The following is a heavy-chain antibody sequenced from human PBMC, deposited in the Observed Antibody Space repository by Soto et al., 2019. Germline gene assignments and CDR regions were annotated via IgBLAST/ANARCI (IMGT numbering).Heavy chain of an antibody. J-gene: IGHJ5*02. Sequence: SLRLSCATSGLTFSNYAMSWVRQAPGGGLEWVSSMSGSSSTTYYADSVRGRFTISRDRSKNTLYLQMSSLRAADTAIYFCARAERFPRSWFDPWGQGTQVTVSS. V-gene: IGHV3-23*01. CDR1: GLTFSNYA. CDR3: ARAERFPRSWFDP. D-gene: IGHD3-10*01. CDR2: MSGSSSTT.